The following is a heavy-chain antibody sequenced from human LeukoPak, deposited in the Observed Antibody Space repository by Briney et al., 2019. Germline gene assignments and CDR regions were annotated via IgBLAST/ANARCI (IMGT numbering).Heavy chain of an antibody. D-gene: IGHD3-10*02. J-gene: IGHJ4*02. CDR2: IYYSGST. CDR3: ARTLLISVSIDY. CDR1: GGSISSSDYY. Sequence: SETLSLTCTVSGGSISSSDYYWSWIRQPPGKGLEWIGYIYYSGSTYYNPSLKSRVTISVDTSKNQFSLKLSSVTAADTAVYYCARTLLISVSIDYWGQGTLVTVSS. V-gene: IGHV4-30-4*08.